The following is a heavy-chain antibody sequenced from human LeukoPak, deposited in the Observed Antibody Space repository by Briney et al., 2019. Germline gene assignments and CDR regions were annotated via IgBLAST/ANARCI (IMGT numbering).Heavy chain of an antibody. V-gene: IGHV3-64*01. CDR1: VLTLSSFA. CDR2: ISGKGNSA. D-gene: IGHD1-26*01. CDR3: ARESSVRGATDY. J-gene: IGHJ4*02. Sequence: PGGSLRLSCAASVLTLSSFAMHGVRQAPGRAGEYVSSISGKGNSAYYGNSVQGRFTRSRDNSKNTLYLQMGSLRTEDTAVYYCARESSVRGATDYWGQGTLVTASS.